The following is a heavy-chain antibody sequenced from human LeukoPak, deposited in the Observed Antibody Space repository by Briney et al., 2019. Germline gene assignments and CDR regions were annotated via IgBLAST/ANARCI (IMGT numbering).Heavy chain of an antibody. D-gene: IGHD2/OR15-2a*01. Sequence: GGSLRLSCAASGFTFSSSAMSWVRQAPGKGLEWVSGISGSGSSTYYADSVKGRFTISRDNSENTLSLQMNSLRADDTAIYYCAKSCNSGNCYYNYWGQGTLVTVSS. CDR3: AKSCNSGNCYYNY. CDR1: GFTFSSSA. V-gene: IGHV3-23*01. CDR2: ISGSGSST. J-gene: IGHJ4*02.